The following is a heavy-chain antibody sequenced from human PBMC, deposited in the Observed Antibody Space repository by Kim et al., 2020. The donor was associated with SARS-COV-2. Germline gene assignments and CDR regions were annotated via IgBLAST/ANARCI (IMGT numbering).Heavy chain of an antibody. CDR3: AKRYYDILTGYYPRTDY. CDR2: ISGSGGST. D-gene: IGHD3-9*01. J-gene: IGHJ4*02. CDR1: GFTFSSYA. Sequence: GGSLRLSCAASGFTFSSYAMSWVRQAPGKGLEWVSAISGSGGSTYYADSVKGRFTISRDNSKNTLYLQMNSLRAEDTAVYYCAKRYYDILTGYYPRTDYWGQGTLVTVSS. V-gene: IGHV3-23*01.